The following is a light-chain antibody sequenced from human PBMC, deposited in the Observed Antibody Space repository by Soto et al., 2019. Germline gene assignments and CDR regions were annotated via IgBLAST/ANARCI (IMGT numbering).Light chain of an antibody. J-gene: IGLJ3*02. CDR1: SSDVGGYNY. CDR3: GSDTSISAVV. CDR2: DVS. V-gene: IGLV2-14*01. Sequence: QSVLTQPASVSGSPGQSITISCTGTSSDVGGYNYVSWYQQHPGTAPKLMIYDVSNRPSGVSNRFSGSKSGNTASLTSSGLPAEDEAYYYCGSDTSISAVVFGGGTKVTVL.